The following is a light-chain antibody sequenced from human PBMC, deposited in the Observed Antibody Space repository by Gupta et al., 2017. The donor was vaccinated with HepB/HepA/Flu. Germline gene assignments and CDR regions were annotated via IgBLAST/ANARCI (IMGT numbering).Light chain of an antibody. CDR1: KWGEKY. CDR2: QDR. CDR3: QAWDSSTGVV. J-gene: IGLJ2*01. V-gene: IGLV3-1*01. Sequence: SYELTQPPSLSVSPGPTANITCSGDKWGEKYACWYQQKSDQSPVLVIYQDRKRPSGIPERFSGSNSGNTATLTISGTQAMDEADYYCQAWDSSTGVVFGGGTKLTVL.